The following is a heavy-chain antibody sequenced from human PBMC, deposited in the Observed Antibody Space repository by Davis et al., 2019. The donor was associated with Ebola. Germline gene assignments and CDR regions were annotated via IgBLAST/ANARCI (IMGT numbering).Heavy chain of an antibody. CDR3: ARHPGYYDSSGYPWYFDL. Sequence: GESLKIPCKGSGYSFTSNWIGWVRQMPGKGLEWMGIIYLGDSDTRYSPSFQGQVTISADKSISTAYLQWSSLKASDTAMYYRARHPGYYDSSGYPWYFDLWGRGTLVTVSS. CDR2: IYLGDSDT. D-gene: IGHD3-22*01. V-gene: IGHV5-51*01. CDR1: GYSFTSNW. J-gene: IGHJ2*01.